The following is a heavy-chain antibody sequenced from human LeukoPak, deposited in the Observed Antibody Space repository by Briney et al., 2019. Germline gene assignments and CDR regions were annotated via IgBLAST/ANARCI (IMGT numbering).Heavy chain of an antibody. CDR2: IYYSGST. CDR3: VSPLGFSYYDSSGPFDY. Sequence: SETLSLTCTVSGGSISSSSYYWGWFRQPPGKGLEWIGSIYYSGSTYYNPSLKSRVTISVDTSKNQFSLKLSSVTAADTAVYYCVSPLGFSYYDSSGPFDYWGQGTLVTVSS. CDR1: GGSISSSSYY. D-gene: IGHD3-22*01. J-gene: IGHJ4*02. V-gene: IGHV4-39*07.